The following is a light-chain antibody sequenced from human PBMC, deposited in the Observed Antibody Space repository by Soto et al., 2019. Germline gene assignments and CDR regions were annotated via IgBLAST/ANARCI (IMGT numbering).Light chain of an antibody. Sequence: QSVLTQPPSVSEAPRQRVTISCSGSNSNIGHNGVNWYQQFPGKAPKLLVYYDDLLASGVSDRFSGSKSGTSASLAIRGLQSEDEADYYCAAWDDSLNAVVFGGGTKVTVL. CDR3: AAWDDSLNAVV. J-gene: IGLJ2*01. V-gene: IGLV1-36*01. CDR2: YDD. CDR1: NSNIGHNG.